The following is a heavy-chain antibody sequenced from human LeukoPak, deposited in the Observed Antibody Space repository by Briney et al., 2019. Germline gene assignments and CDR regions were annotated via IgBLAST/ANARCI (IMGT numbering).Heavy chain of an antibody. D-gene: IGHD3-10*01. CDR2: IIPILGIA. CDR1: GGTFSSYA. CDR3: ARSTVRGVLREELAPNWFDP. J-gene: IGHJ5*02. V-gene: IGHV1-69*04. Sequence: SVKVSCKASGGTFSSYAISWVRQAPGQGLEWMGRIIPILGIANYAQKFQGRVTITADKSTSTAYMELSSLRSEDTAVYYCARSTVRGVLREELAPNWFDPWGQGTLVTVSS.